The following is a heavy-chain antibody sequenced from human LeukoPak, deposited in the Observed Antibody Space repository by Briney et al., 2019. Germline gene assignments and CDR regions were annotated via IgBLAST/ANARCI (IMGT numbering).Heavy chain of an antibody. Sequence: GGSLRLSCAASGFTFSSYKMIWVRQAPGKGLEWVSYITTSGTTTYYADSLKGRFTISRDNAKNSLYLQMNSLRAEDTAVYYCARGLGRELDGAFDIWGQGTMVTVSS. CDR1: GFTFSSYK. CDR2: ITTSGTTT. CDR3: ARGLGRELDGAFDI. V-gene: IGHV3-48*03. D-gene: IGHD3-10*01. J-gene: IGHJ3*02.